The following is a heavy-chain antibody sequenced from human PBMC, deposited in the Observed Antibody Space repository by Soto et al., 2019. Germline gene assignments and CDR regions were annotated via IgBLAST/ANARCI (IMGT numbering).Heavy chain of an antibody. D-gene: IGHD6-13*01. J-gene: IGHJ3*02. Sequence: PGGSLRLSCAASGFTFSSYWMSWVRQAPGKGLEWVANIKQAGSEKYYVDSVKGRFTISRDNAKNSLYLQMNSLRAEDTAVYYWARVRLSSWSLSPLDAFDIWGQGKMVTVS. CDR2: IKQAGSEK. V-gene: IGHV3-7*01. CDR3: ARVRLSSWSLSPLDAFDI. CDR1: GFTFSSYW.